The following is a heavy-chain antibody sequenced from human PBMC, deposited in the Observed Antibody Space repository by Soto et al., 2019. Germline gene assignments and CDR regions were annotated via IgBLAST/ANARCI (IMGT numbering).Heavy chain of an antibody. D-gene: IGHD4-17*01. CDR3: AKDSLPMTTVVS. J-gene: IGHJ5*02. V-gene: IGHV3-23*01. CDR2: ISGSGGST. CDR1: GFTFRSYA. Sequence: SLRLSCAASGFTFRSYAVSGVRKAPGKGLEWVSAISGSGGSTYYADSVKGRFTISRDNSKNTLYLQMNSLRAEDTAVYYCAKDSLPMTTVVSWSQGTLVTVSS.